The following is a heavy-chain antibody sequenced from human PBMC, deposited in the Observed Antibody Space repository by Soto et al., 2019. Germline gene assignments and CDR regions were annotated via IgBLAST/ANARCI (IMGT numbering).Heavy chain of an antibody. CDR1: GFTFSDYG. D-gene: IGHD6-19*01. Sequence: GASVKVSCKASGFTFSDYGLSWVRQAPGQPLEWMGWISGDNINSKYSQKFQGRLTMTTDTSTATASMELRSLTSDDTAVYYCARTAVAGTRLFDYWGQGTLVTVSS. CDR2: ISGDNINS. CDR3: ARTAVAGTRLFDY. V-gene: IGHV1-18*01. J-gene: IGHJ4*02.